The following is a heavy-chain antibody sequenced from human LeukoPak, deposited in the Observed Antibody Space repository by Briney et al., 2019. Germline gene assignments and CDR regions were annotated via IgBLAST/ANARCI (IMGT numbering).Heavy chain of an antibody. CDR1: GGSFSGYY. J-gene: IGHJ4*02. D-gene: IGHD6-19*01. CDR2: INHSGST. Sequence: PSETLSLTCAVYGGSFSGYYWSWIRQPPGKGLEWIGEINHSGSTNYNPSLKSRVTISVDRSKNQFSLKLSSVTAADTAVHYCARGGSSGLTYWGQGTLVTVSS. CDR3: ARGGSSGLTY. V-gene: IGHV4-34*01.